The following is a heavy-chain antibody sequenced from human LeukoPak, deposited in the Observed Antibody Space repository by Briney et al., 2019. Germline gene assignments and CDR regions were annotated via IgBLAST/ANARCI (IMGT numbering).Heavy chain of an antibody. V-gene: IGHV3-15*01. Sequence: GGSVRLSCAGSGFTFSNAWMSWVRQAPGKGLEWVGRIKSKTDGGTTDYAAPVKGRFTISRDDSKNTLYLQMNSLKTEDTAVYYCTTFVNYYGSGNSVDYWGQGTLVTVSS. D-gene: IGHD3-10*01. J-gene: IGHJ4*02. CDR2: IKSKTDGGTT. CDR3: TTFVNYYGSGNSVDY. CDR1: GFTFSNAW.